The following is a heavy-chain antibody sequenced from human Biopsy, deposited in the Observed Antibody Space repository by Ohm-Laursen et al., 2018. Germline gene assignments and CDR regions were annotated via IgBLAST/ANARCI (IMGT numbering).Heavy chain of an antibody. CDR3: ARGRRHCSGTCSRWYFDL. D-gene: IGHD2-2*01. CDR1: GYTFTAFS. Sequence: SVKVSYKPSGYTFTAFSVHWLRQAPGQGLEWMGWINPKSGDTDYPQNFQGRVSMTRDMSISTAYMDLSRLRSDDTAVYYCARGRRHCSGTCSRWYFDLWGRGTLVTVSS. V-gene: IGHV1-2*02. CDR2: INPKSGDT. J-gene: IGHJ2*01.